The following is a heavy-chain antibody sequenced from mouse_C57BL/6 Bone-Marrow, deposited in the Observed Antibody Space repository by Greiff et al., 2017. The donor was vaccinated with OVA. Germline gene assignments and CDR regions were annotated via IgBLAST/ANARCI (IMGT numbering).Heavy chain of an antibody. CDR3: ARGGRGGFAY. CDR2: IDPSDSYT. Sequence: QVQLQQPGAELVMPGASVKLSCKASGYTFTSYWMHWVKQRPGQGLEWIGEIDPSDSYTNYNQKFKGKSTLTVDKSSSTAYMQLSSLTSEDSAVYYWARGGRGGFAYWGQGTLVTVSA. CDR1: GYTFTSYW. D-gene: IGHD3-3*01. V-gene: IGHV1-69*01. J-gene: IGHJ3*01.